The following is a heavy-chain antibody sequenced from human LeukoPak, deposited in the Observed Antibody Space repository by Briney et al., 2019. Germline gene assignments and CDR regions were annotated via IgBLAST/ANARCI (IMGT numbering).Heavy chain of an antibody. Sequence: PGGSLRLSCAVSGFTFSKAWMSWVRQTPGKGLEWVGRILSNIDGGTTDYAAPVKGRFTISGDDSKSTLYLQMNSLTTEDTAVYYCTTGSGYSTDWYGFWGQGTLVTVSS. D-gene: IGHD6-19*01. CDR3: TTGSGYSTDWYGF. J-gene: IGHJ4*02. CDR2: ILSNIDGGTT. CDR1: GFTFSKAW. V-gene: IGHV3-15*01.